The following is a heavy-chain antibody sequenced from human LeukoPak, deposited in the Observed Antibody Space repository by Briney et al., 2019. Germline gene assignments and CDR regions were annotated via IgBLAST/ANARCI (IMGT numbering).Heavy chain of an antibody. CDR2: ISGSGGST. D-gene: IGHD3-10*01. Sequence: GGSLRLSCAASGFTFSSYVMIWVRQAPGKGLEWVSSISGSGGSTYYADFVKGRFTIFRDVSKNTLYLEMNSLRAEDTAVYYCAKDRQNYYRSGYYFDYWGQGTLVAVSS. CDR1: GFTFSSYV. J-gene: IGHJ4*02. CDR3: AKDRQNYYRSGYYFDY. V-gene: IGHV3-23*01.